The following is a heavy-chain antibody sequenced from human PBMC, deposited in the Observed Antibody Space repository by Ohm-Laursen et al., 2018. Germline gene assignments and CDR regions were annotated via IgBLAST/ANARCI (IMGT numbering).Heavy chain of an antibody. CDR1: GFTFSNAW. Sequence: SLRLSCAASGFTFSNAWMSWVRQAPGKGLEWVGRIKSKTDGGTTDYAAPVKGRFTISRDDSKNTLYLQMNSLRAEDTAVYYCAKVGTFYYDSSGYSHWGQGTLVTVSS. D-gene: IGHD3-22*01. V-gene: IGHV3-15*01. CDR3: AKVGTFYYDSSGYSH. J-gene: IGHJ4*02. CDR2: IKSKTDGGTT.